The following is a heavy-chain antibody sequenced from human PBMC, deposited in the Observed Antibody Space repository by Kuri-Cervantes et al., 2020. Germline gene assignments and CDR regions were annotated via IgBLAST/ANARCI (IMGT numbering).Heavy chain of an antibody. J-gene: IGHJ5*02. CDR2: ISAYNGDT. V-gene: IGHV1-18*04. CDR3: AKAPGRAAAGNNWFDP. Sequence: ASVKVSCKASGYTFTGYYMHWVRQAPGQGLEWMGWISAYNGDTNYAQKLQGRVTMTTDTSTSTAYMELRSLRSDDTAVYYCAKAPGRAAAGNNWFDPWGQGTLVTVSS. D-gene: IGHD6-13*01. CDR1: GYTFTGYY.